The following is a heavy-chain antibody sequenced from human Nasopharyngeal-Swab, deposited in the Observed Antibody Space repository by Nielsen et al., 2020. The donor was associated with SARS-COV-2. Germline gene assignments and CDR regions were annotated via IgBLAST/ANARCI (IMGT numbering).Heavy chain of an antibody. CDR1: GFTFSSYS. Sequence: GESLKISCAASGFTFSSYSMNWVRQAPGKGLEWVSYISSSSSTIYYADSVKGRFTISRDNAKNSLYLQMNSLRDEDTAVYYCARDLTVSYQLPPPRPSWFDPWGQGTLVTVSS. D-gene: IGHD2-2*01. J-gene: IGHJ5*02. CDR2: ISSSSSTI. CDR3: ARDLTVSYQLPPPRPSWFDP. V-gene: IGHV3-48*02.